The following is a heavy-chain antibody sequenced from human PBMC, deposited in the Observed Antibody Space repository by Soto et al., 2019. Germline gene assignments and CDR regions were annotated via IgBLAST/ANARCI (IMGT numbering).Heavy chain of an antibody. D-gene: IGHD3-3*01. CDR2: INHSGST. CDR3: ARDYCQCYDFWSGYYTDRSCAFDI. Sequence: PSETLSVTCAVDGGSISGYYWSWIRKPTGKGLEWIGEINHSGSTNYNPSLKSRVTISVDTSKNQFSLKLSSVTAADTAVYYCARDYCQCYDFWSGYYTDRSCAFDIWGRGTMVTVS. V-gene: IGHV4-34*01. CDR1: GGSISGYY. J-gene: IGHJ3*02.